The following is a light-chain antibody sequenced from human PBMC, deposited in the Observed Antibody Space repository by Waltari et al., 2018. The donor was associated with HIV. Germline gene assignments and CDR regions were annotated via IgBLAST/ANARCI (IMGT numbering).Light chain of an antibody. J-gene: IGKJ2*01. Sequence: EIVLTQSPGTLSLSPGERATLSCRASQSISNRYLAWYQQKPGQAPRLLIYGASSRVTGTPDRFSGSGSGTDFTLTISRLEPEDLAVYYCQQYGSSPRTFGQGTKLEIK. CDR2: GAS. V-gene: IGKV3-20*01. CDR1: QSISNRY. CDR3: QQYGSSPRT.